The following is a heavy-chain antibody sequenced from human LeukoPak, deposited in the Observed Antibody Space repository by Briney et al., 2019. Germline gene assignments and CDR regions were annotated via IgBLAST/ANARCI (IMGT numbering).Heavy chain of an antibody. CDR1: GSSITTDFY. J-gene: IGHJ4*02. Sequence: PSETLSLTCSVSGSSITTDFYWAWIRQPPGKGLEWIADTWHTGSAYFNPSLKSRVPMSVDTSKNQLSLRLTSVTAAVTARYFCSRRKYAYDRNGFYTENFFDTWGLGTLVTVSS. CDR3: SRRKYAYDRNGFYTENFFDT. V-gene: IGHV4-38-2*01. D-gene: IGHD3-22*01. CDR2: TWHTGSA.